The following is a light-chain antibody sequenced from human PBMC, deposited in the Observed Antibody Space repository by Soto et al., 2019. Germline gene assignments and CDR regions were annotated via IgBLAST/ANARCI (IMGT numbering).Light chain of an antibody. CDR2: AAS. CDR3: QQYYSDPPVT. Sequence: AIRMTQSPSSLSASTGDRVTITCRASQGISSYLAWYQQKPGKAPKLLIYAASTLQSGVPSRFSGSGSGTDFTLTISCLQSEDFATYYCQQYYSDPPVTFGQGTKVEIK. CDR1: QGISSY. V-gene: IGKV1-8*01. J-gene: IGKJ1*01.